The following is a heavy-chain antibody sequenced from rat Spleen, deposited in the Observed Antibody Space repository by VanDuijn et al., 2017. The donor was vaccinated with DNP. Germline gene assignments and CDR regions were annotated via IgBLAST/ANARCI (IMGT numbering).Heavy chain of an antibody. CDR1: GFTFSDYY. CDR2: INYDGSRT. V-gene: IGHV5-7*01. Sequence: EVQLMESGGGLVQPGRSLKLSCAASGFTFSDYYMAWVRQAPKKGLEWVATINYDGSRTYYRDSVRGRFTISRDNAKSTLYLQVDSLRSEDTATYYCARRVYGGYLDYWGQGVVVTVSS. J-gene: IGHJ2*01. CDR3: ARRVYGGYLDY. D-gene: IGHD1-11*01.